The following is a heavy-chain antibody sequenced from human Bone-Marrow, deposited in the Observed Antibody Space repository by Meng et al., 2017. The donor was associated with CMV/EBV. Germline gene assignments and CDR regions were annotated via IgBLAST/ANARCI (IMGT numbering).Heavy chain of an antibody. CDR1: GYTFTSYD. CDR3: AGIQLPHGDYYYYGMDV. CDR2: MNPNSGNT. Sequence: ASVKVSCKASGYTFTSYDINWVRQATGQGLEWMGWMNPNSGNTGYAQKFQGRVTMTRNTSISTAYMELSSLRSEDTAVYYCAGIQLPHGDYYYYGMDVWGQGTTVTVSS. D-gene: IGHD5-18*01. V-gene: IGHV1-8*01. J-gene: IGHJ6*02.